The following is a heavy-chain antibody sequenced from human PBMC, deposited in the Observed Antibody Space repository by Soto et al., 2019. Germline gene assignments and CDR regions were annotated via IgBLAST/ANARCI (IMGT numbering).Heavy chain of an antibody. D-gene: IGHD3-9*01. J-gene: IGHJ6*02. CDR1: GGTFSSYA. CDR3: AREKKNYDILTGYYYYYYGMDV. CDR2: IIPIFGTA. Sequence: GASVKVSCKASGGTFSSYAISWVRQAPGQGLEWMGGIIPIFGTANYAQKFQGRVTITADESTSTAYMELSSLRSEDTAVYYCAREKKNYDILTGYYYYYYGMDVWGQGTTVTAP. V-gene: IGHV1-69*13.